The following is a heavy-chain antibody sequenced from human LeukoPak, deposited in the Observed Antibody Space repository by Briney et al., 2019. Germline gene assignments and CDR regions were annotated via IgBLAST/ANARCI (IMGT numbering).Heavy chain of an antibody. CDR3: ARDFDY. J-gene: IGHJ4*02. CDR2: INPNSGGT. Sequence: GASVKVSCKASGYTFTDYYMHWVRQAPGQGLEWMGWINPNSGGTIYAQKFQGRVTMTRDTSISTAYMELSRLRSDDTAVYYCARDFDYWGQGTLVTVSS. V-gene: IGHV1-2*02. CDR1: GYTFTDYY.